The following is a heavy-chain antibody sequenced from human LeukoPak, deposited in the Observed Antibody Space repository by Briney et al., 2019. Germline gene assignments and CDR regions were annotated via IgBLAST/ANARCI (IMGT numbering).Heavy chain of an antibody. CDR1: GGSISSYY. Sequence: PSETLSLTCTVSGGSISSYYWSWIRQPPGKGLEWIGYIYYSGSTNYNPSLKSRVTISVDTSKNQFSLKLSSVTAADTAVYYCARGLGVLDYWGQGTLVTVSS. V-gene: IGHV4-59*12. D-gene: IGHD3-10*01. CDR3: ARGLGVLDY. CDR2: IYYSGST. J-gene: IGHJ4*02.